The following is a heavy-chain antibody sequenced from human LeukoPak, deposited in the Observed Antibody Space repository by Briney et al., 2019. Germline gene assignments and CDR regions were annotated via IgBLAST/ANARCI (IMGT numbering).Heavy chain of an antibody. V-gene: IGHV1-69*13. Sequence: SVKVSCKASGYIFTDYYMHWVRQAPGQGLEWMGGIIPIFGTANYAQKFQGRVTITADESTSTAYMELSSLRSEDTAVYYCARGGLVGGSGSYDHWGQGTLVTVSS. CDR3: ARGGLVGGSGSYDH. CDR2: IIPIFGTA. D-gene: IGHD3-10*01. CDR1: GYIFTDYY. J-gene: IGHJ4*02.